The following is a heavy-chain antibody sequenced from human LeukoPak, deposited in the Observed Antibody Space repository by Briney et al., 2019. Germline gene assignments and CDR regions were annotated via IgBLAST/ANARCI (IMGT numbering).Heavy chain of an antibody. J-gene: IGHJ5*02. Sequence: GGSLRLSCAASGFSFSSYGMHWVRQAPGKGLEWVAFIHYDGTNKHYVDSVRGRFTISRDNSKNTLSLQLNSLRPDDTAVFYCSQGLLSWGQGTLLTVAA. V-gene: IGHV3-30*02. CDR1: GFSFSSYG. CDR3: SQGLLS. CDR2: IHYDGTNK.